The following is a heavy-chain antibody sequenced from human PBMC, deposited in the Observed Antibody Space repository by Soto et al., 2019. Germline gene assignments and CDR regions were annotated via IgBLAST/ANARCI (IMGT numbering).Heavy chain of an antibody. CDR1: GGSISSSSYY. J-gene: IGHJ4*02. V-gene: IGHV4-39*01. Sequence: QLQLQESGPGLVKPSVTLSLTCTVSGGSISSSSYYWAWVRQPPGKGLEWIGSIYYSGTTYYNPSLKSRVTISEDTSKNQFSLKLSSVTAADTAVFYCARLIHCKTTSCYFDYWGQGTLVTVSS. D-gene: IGHD2-2*01. CDR3: ARLIHCKTTSCYFDY. CDR2: IYYSGTT.